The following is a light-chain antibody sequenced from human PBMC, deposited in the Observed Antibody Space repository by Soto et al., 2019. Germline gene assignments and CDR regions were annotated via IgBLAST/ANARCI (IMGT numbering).Light chain of an antibody. J-gene: IGKJ2*01. CDR3: QQHKTYPFT. Sequence: DIHLTQSPSTLSASVGDRVTITCRASQSLRNWLAWYQQTPGKAPKLLIFDASNLHSGVPSRCSGSGYGTEFTLTISGLQPEDFASYYCQQHKTYPFTFGQGTKLEI. V-gene: IGKV1-5*01. CDR2: DAS. CDR1: QSLRNW.